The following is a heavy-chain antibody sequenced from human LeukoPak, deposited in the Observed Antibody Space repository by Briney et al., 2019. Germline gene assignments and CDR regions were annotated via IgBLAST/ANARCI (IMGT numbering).Heavy chain of an antibody. CDR3: ARSRLGIVVVPAATQFDY. Sequence: SETLSLTCTVSGGSISSSSYYWGWIRQPPGKGLEWIGSIYYSGITYDNPSLKSRVTISVDTSKNQFSLKLSSVTAADTAVYYCARSRLGIVVVPAATQFDYWGQGTLVTVSS. CDR1: GGSISSSSYY. CDR2: IYYSGIT. J-gene: IGHJ4*02. V-gene: IGHV4-39*07. D-gene: IGHD2-2*03.